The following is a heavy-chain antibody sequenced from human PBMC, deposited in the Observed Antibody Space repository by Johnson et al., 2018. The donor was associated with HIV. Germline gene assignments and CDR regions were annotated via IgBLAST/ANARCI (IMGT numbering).Heavy chain of an antibody. CDR3: TTDPNYVVTFDL. CDR1: GFTFSNAW. V-gene: IGHV3-15*01. J-gene: IGHJ3*01. D-gene: IGHD4/OR15-4a*01. Sequence: EVQLVESGGGLVKPGGSLSLSCAASGFTFSNAWMSWVRQAPGKGLEWVGRIKSKTDGGTTDYAAPVKGRFTSSRDDSKNTLYLQMNSLKTEDTAVDYCTTDPNYVVTFDLGVPGTVVTV. CDR2: IKSKTDGGTT.